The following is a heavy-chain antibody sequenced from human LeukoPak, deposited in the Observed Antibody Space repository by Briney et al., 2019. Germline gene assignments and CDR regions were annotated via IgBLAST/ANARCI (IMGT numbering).Heavy chain of an antibody. CDR3: AIYGPVRGAFLDY. CDR1: GGTFSSYA. D-gene: IGHD3-10*01. Sequence: ASVKVSCKASGGTFSSYAISWVRQAPGQGLGWMGGIIPIFGTANYAQKFQGRVTITADESTSTAYMELSSLRSEDTAVYYCAIYGPVRGAFLDYWGQGTLVTVSS. CDR2: IIPIFGTA. V-gene: IGHV1-69*01. J-gene: IGHJ4*02.